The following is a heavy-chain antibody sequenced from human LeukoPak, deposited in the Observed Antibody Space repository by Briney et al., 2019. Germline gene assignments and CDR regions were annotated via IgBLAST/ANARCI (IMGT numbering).Heavy chain of an antibody. CDR1: GGSISGYY. CDR3: AKYYDFWSGYYDI. J-gene: IGHJ3*02. D-gene: IGHD3-3*01. CDR2: IHASGIT. Sequence: SETLSLTCTVPGGSISGYYWSWLRQPAGKGLEWIGRIHASGITNYNPSLKSRVTMSIDTSKNQFSLKLRSVTAADTAVYYCAKYYDFWSGYYDIWGQGTMVTVS. V-gene: IGHV4-4*07.